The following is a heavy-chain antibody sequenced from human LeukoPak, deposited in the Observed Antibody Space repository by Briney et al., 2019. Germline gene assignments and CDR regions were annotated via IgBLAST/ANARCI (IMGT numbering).Heavy chain of an antibody. D-gene: IGHD3-10*01. J-gene: IGHJ4*02. CDR3: ARDLGEYWGFDY. Sequence: ASVKVSCKASGYTFTSYYMHWVRQAPGQGLEWMGIINPRGGSTSYAQKLQGRVTMTRDTSTSTVYMELSSLRSEDTAVYYCARDLGEYWGFDYWGQGTLVTVSS. V-gene: IGHV1-46*04. CDR1: GYTFTSYY. CDR2: INPRGGST.